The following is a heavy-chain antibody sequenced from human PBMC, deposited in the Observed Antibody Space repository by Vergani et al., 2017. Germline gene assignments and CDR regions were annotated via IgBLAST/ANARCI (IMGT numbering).Heavy chain of an antibody. CDR2: VHSSGST. D-gene: IGHD2/OR15-2a*01. V-gene: IGHV4-61*02. CDR1: GDSLTSDFFY. CDR3: ARGCASNRCPTRGTFEI. Sequence: QVQLKELGSGPVKPSQTLSLTCSVSGDSLTSDFFYWTWIRQPAGTRLEWIGRVHSSGSTHYNPSLEGRVSVSMDTAKNEFSLDLQSVTAADTAVYFCARGCASNRCPTRGTFEIWGRGTLVTVSS. J-gene: IGHJ3*02.